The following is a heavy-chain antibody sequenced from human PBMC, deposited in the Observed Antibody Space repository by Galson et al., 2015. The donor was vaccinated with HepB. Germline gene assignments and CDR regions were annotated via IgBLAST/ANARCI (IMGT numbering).Heavy chain of an antibody. V-gene: IGHV4-59*08. CDR1: GGSISSGY. D-gene: IGHD1-1*01. CDR2: IYYSGST. Sequence: SETLSLTCSVSGGSISSGYWSWIRQSPGKGLEWIGYIYYSGSTNYSPSLKSRVTVSVDTSKNQFSLKVRSVTAADTAVYYCARQKGTMMPFDYWGQGTLVTVSS. CDR3: ARQKGTMMPFDY. J-gene: IGHJ4*02.